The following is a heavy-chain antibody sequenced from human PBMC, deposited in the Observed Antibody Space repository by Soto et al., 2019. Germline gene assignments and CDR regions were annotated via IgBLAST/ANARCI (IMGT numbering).Heavy chain of an antibody. CDR3: AKKVNSGPGSQYFDY. CDR2: FRTSGDGGTT. V-gene: IGHV3-23*01. Sequence: GWSLRLSCEPSGFTFSRYSLSWVRQAPWNVLEWVSGFRTSGDGGTTYYADSVKGRFTISRDNSKNMLFLQMNSLRAEDTAIYYCAKKVNSGPGSQYFDYWGQGTLVTVSS. J-gene: IGHJ4*02. CDR1: GFTFSRYS. D-gene: IGHD3-10*01.